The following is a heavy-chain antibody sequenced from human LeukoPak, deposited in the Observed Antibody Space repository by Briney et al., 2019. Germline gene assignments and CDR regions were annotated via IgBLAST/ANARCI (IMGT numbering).Heavy chain of an antibody. V-gene: IGHV3-33*01. D-gene: IGHD6-19*01. CDR3: ASKGYYSAWGMDV. Sequence: GGSLRHSCAASGFTFSTYGMHWVRRAPAKGLEWVAFIWSDGSNKYYADSVKGRFTISRDNSKNTLYLQMNSLRAEDTAVYYCASKGYYSAWGMDVWGQGTTVTVSS. CDR2: IWSDGSNK. J-gene: IGHJ6*02. CDR1: GFTFSTYG.